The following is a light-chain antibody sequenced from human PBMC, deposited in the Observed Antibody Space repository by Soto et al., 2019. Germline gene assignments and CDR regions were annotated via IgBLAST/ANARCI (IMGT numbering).Light chain of an antibody. V-gene: IGKV3D-7*01. CDR3: QQYDACSVT. CDR1: QSLTNNW. CDR2: GAF. J-gene: IGKJ1*01. Sequence: EIELTQSPSTLSSSPGDRVTLSCRASQSLTNNWFAWYQQKPGQAPRLLIYGAFAWAPGIPSRFSGSGSGTKFTLTIGSLQPDDFATYYCQQYDACSVTFGPGTKVDIK.